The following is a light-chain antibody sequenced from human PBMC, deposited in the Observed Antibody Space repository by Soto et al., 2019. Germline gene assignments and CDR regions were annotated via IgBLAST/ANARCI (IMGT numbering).Light chain of an antibody. Sequence: DIQMTQSPSSLCASVGDRVTMTCRASQSISSWLAWYQQKPGKAPKLLIYKASSLESGVPSRFSGSGSGTEFTLTISSLQPDDFATYYCQQYNSYSWTFGQGTTVDNK. CDR1: QSISSW. V-gene: IGKV1-5*03. J-gene: IGKJ1*01. CDR2: KAS. CDR3: QQYNSYSWT.